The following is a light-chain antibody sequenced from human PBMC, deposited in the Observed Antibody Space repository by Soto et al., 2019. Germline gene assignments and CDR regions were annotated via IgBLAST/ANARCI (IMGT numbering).Light chain of an antibody. Sequence: EIVMTQSPATLSVSQGERATLSCRASQSFSNNLAWFQHKPGQAPRLLIYGASTRATGIPDRFSGSGSGTEFTLTISSPQSEDFAVYYCQQYNDWPRTFGQGTKVES. CDR2: GAS. V-gene: IGKV3-15*01. CDR3: QQYNDWPRT. J-gene: IGKJ1*01. CDR1: QSFSNN.